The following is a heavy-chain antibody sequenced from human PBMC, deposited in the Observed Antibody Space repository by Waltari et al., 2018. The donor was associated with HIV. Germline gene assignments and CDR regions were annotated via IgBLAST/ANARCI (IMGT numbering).Heavy chain of an antibody. CDR1: PESIAGSSYC. V-gene: IGHV4-39*01. CDR2: IHYTGYT. J-gene: IGHJ4*02. CDR3: ARHKDYYTDTTALFQV. Sequence: LQLQESGPGLVKPSETLSLTCSVPPESIAGSSYCWGWARQSPGKGLAWIASIHYTGYTYHNPSLRSRVTTSVHTAKNHFSLSLSSVTAVDTAIYYCARHKDYYTDTTALFQVWGRGLLVTVSS. D-gene: IGHD3-22*01.